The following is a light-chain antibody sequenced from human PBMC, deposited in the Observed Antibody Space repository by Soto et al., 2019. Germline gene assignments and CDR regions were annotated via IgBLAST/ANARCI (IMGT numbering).Light chain of an antibody. J-gene: IGKJ5*01. Sequence: EIVLTQSPATLSLSPGERATLSCGASQSVSSYLAWYQQKPGQAPRLLIYDASSRATDIPARFSGSGSGTDFTLTISSLEPEDFAVYYCQQRSNWPPLTFGQGTRLEIK. CDR2: DAS. CDR1: QSVSSY. V-gene: IGKV3-11*01. CDR3: QQRSNWPPLT.